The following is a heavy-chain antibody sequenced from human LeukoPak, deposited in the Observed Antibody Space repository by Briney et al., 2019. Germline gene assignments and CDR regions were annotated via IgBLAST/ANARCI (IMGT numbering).Heavy chain of an antibody. D-gene: IGHD6-19*01. J-gene: IGHJ4*02. V-gene: IGHV4-59*01. CDR3: ARAPYSSGFFDY. Sequence: SETPSLTCTVSGGSISSYYWSWIRQPPGKGLEWIGYIYYSGSTNYNPSLKSRVTISVDTSKNQFSLKLSSVTAADTAVYYCARAPYSSGFFDYWGQGTLVTVSS. CDR2: IYYSGST. CDR1: GGSISSYY.